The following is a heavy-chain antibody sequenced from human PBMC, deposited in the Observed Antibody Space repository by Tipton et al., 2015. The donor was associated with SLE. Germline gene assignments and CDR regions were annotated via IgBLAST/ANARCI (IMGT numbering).Heavy chain of an antibody. J-gene: IGHJ4*02. Sequence: TLSLTCAVSGYSINSGYYWGWIRQPPGKGLEWIGSIYHSGSTYYNPSLKSRVTTSVDTSKNQFSLKLSSVTAADTAMYYCARGRLRCDYWGQGNLVTVSS. CDR3: ARGRLRCDY. D-gene: IGHD5-12*01. V-gene: IGHV4-38-2*01. CDR1: GYSINSGYY. CDR2: IYHSGST.